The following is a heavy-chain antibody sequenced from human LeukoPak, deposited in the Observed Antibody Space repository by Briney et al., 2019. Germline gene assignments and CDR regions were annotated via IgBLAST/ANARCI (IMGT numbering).Heavy chain of an antibody. CDR2: IIPILGTA. D-gene: IGHD2-2*01. Sequence: SVKVSCKASGGTFTSYAISWVRQAPGQGLEWMGGIIPILGTANYAQKFQGRVTITTDESTSTAYMELSSLRSEDTAVYYCARDGVVPAARDAFDIWGQGTMVTVSS. J-gene: IGHJ3*02. CDR3: ARDGVVPAARDAFDI. V-gene: IGHV1-69*05. CDR1: GGTFTSYA.